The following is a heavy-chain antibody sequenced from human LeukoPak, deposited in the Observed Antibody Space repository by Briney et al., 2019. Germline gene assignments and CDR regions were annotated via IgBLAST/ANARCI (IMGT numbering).Heavy chain of an antibody. CDR3: ANPARDFADSGAITW. J-gene: IGHJ4*02. D-gene: IGHD4-17*01. CDR2: VYYSGST. V-gene: IGHV4-59*02. Sequence: SETLSLTCVVSGGSVSGYYWGWIRQPPGRGLEWIGYVYYSGSTNYNPSFKSRITISVDTSRNQFSLQLSSVTAADTAVYYCANPARDFADSGAITWWGQGTLVTVSS. CDR1: GGSVSGYY.